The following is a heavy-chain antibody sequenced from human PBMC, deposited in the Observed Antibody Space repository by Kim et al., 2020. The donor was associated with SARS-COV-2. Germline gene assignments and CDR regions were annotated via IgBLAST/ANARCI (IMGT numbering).Heavy chain of an antibody. V-gene: IGHV4-34*01. D-gene: IGHD3-3*01. CDR2: ITRTGGT. CDR3: ARGNLFDLFN. Sequence: SETLSLTCAVYGGSFSGYHWNWIRQPPGKGLEWIGEITRTGGTNYNPSLKSRVTISVDRAKNQFSLKMTSVTAADTAVYYCARGNLFDLFNCVQGTLVTV. CDR1: GGSFSGYH. J-gene: IGHJ4*02.